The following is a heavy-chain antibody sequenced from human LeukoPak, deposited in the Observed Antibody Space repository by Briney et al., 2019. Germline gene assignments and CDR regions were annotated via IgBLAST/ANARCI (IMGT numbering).Heavy chain of an antibody. V-gene: IGHV3-38-3*01. J-gene: IGHJ3*02. D-gene: IGHD5-18*01. CDR3: AKNAGYSYLEGDAFDI. Sequence: PGGSLRLSCAASGFTVSSNEMSWVRQAPGKGLEWVSSISGGSTNYARKGRFTISRDTSKNTLHLQMNSLRVEDTAVYYCAKNAGYSYLEGDAFDIWGQGTLVTVSS. CDR1: GFTVSSNE. CDR2: ISGGST.